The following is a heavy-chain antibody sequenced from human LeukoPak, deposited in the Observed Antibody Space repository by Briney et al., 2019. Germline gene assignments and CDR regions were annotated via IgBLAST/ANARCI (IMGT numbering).Heavy chain of an antibody. Sequence: SVKVSCKASGGTFSSYAISWVRQAPGQGLEWMGGIIPIFGTANYAQKFQGRVTITADESTSTAYMKLSCLRSEDTAVYYCARRCSSTSCHPGLLDYWGQGTLVTVSS. D-gene: IGHD2-2*01. V-gene: IGHV1-69*01. CDR2: IIPIFGTA. CDR3: ARRCSSTSCHPGLLDY. CDR1: GGTFSSYA. J-gene: IGHJ4*02.